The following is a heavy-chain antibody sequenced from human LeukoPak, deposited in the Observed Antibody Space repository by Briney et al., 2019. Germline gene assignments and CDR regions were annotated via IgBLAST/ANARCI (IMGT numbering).Heavy chain of an antibody. CDR3: ARGKDWLDT. Sequence: SGGSLRLSCAASGFTFRSYWMSWVRQAPGKGLEWVAKIKGDGSEKYYVDSVKGRFTISRDNAKNSLYLQMNSLRAEDMAVYYCARGKDWLDTWGQGTLVTVSS. V-gene: IGHV3-7*01. CDR2: IKGDGSEK. J-gene: IGHJ5*02. CDR1: GFTFRSYW.